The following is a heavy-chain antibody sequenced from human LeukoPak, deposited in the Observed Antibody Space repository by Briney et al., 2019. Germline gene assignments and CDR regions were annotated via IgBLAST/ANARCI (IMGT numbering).Heavy chain of an antibody. Sequence: GGSLRLSCAASGFTFSSYSMNCVRQAPGKGLEWVSSISSSSSYIYYADSVKGRFTISRDNAKNTLYLQMNSLRAEDTAVYYCARDDNWNDVGFDYWGQGTLVTVSS. CDR2: ISSSSSYI. V-gene: IGHV3-21*01. J-gene: IGHJ4*02. CDR3: ARDDNWNDVGFDY. D-gene: IGHD1-1*01. CDR1: GFTFSSYS.